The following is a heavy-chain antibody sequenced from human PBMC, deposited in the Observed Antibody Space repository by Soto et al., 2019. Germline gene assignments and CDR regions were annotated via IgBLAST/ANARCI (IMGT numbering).Heavy chain of an antibody. Sequence: QVQLVQSGPEVKKSGASVKVSCKASGYTFTNHGISWVRQAPGQGLEWMGWISAYNGDTKHAQKFQGRVTMTTDTSTNTAYMELRSLRSDDTAAYYCAREISIRLGVNYYYGMDVWGQGTTVTVSS. CDR2: ISAYNGDT. V-gene: IGHV1-18*01. D-gene: IGHD2-2*01. CDR1: GYTFTNHG. J-gene: IGHJ6*02. CDR3: AREISIRLGVNYYYGMDV.